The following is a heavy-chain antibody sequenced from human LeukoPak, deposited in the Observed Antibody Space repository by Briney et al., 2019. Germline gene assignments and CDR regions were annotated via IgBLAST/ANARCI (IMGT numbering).Heavy chain of an antibody. J-gene: IGHJ4*02. CDR3: AKAGSIRFDY. D-gene: IGHD1-26*01. V-gene: IGHV3-23*01. CDR1: GFTFITYA. CDR2: ISGSGTGGRT. Sequence: GGSLRLSCAASGFTFITYAMGWVRQAPGKGLEWVSGISGSGTGGRTYYADSVKGRFTISRDNSKNTLYLQMNSLRAEDTAVYYCAKAGSIRFDYWGQGTLVTVSS.